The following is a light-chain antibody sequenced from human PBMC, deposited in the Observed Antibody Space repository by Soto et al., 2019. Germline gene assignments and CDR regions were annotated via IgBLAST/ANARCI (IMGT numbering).Light chain of an antibody. CDR3: QKYNSYSRT. CDR1: QSIGSW. Sequence: DIQMNPSLSTLSASVLDRVNITCRASQSIGSWLAWYQQKPGKAPKLLIYKASSLESGVPSRFSGSGSGTEFTLTISSLQPDDFATYYCQKYNSYSRTFGQGTRLEI. CDR2: KAS. J-gene: IGKJ5*01. V-gene: IGKV1-5*03.